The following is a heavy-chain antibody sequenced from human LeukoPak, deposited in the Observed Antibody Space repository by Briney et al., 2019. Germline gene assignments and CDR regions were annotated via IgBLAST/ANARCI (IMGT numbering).Heavy chain of an antibody. CDR3: ARDQGFGESLFDY. CDR1: GGSISSYY. D-gene: IGHD3-10*01. CDR2: IYYSGST. V-gene: IGHV4-59*01. J-gene: IGHJ4*02. Sequence: SETLSLTCTVSGGSISSYYWSWIRQPPGKGLEWIGYIYYSGSTNYNPSLKSRVTISVDTSKNQFSLKLSSVTAADTAVYYCARDQGFGESLFDYWGQGTLVTVSS.